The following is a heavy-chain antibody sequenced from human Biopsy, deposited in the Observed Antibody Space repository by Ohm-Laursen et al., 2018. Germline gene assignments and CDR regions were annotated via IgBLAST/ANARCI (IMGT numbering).Heavy chain of an antibody. CDR2: ISYDGSKT. D-gene: IGHD2/OR15-2a*01. V-gene: IGHV3-30*18. CDR3: AKDKGTFNFYYYGMDV. J-gene: IGHJ6*02. CDR1: GFTFSNSG. Sequence: SLRLSCAASGFTFSNSGMHWVRQAPGKGLEWVATISYDGSKTDYGDSVKGRLNISRDNSKNTLDLQMSSLRVEDTAVYFCAKDKGTFNFYYYGMDVWGQGTTVTVSS.